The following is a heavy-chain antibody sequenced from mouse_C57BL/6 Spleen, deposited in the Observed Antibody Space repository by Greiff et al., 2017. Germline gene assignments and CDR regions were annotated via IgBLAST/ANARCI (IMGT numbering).Heavy chain of an antibody. Sequence: EVMLVESGPGLAKPSQTLSLTCSVTGYSITSDYWNWIRQFPGNKLEYMGYISYSGSTYYNPSLKSRISITRVTSKNQYYLQLNSVTTEDTATYYCARSNLYYAMDYWGQGTSVTVSA. CDR2: ISYSGST. J-gene: IGHJ4*01. CDR1: GYSITSDY. D-gene: IGHD2-5*01. V-gene: IGHV3-8*01. CDR3: ARSNLYYAMDY.